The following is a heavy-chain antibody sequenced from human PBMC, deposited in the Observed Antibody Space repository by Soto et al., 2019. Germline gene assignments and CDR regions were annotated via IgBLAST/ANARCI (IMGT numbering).Heavy chain of an antibody. CDR2: IYYSGST. CDR3: ARDSSRELDY. D-gene: IGHD1-26*01. J-gene: IGHJ4*02. V-gene: IGHV4-61*01. CDR1: GGSVSSGSYY. Sequence: QVQLQESGPGLVKPSETLSLTCTVSGGSVSSGSYYWSWIRQPPGKGLEWIGYIYYSGSTNYNPSLKSRATISVDTSKNQFSLKLSSVPAADTAVYYCARDSSRELDYWGQATLVTVSS.